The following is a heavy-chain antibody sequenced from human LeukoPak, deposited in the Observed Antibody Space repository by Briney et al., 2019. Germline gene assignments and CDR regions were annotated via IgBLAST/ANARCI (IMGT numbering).Heavy chain of an antibody. CDR2: IYYSGST. J-gene: IGHJ5*02. Sequence: SETLSLTCTVSGGSTSSYYWSWIRQPLGKGLEWIGYIYYSGSTNYNPSLKSRVTISVDTSKNQFSLKLSSVTAADTAVYYCARAENNWFDPWGQGTLVTVSS. CDR1: GGSTSSYY. CDR3: ARAENNWFDP. V-gene: IGHV4-59*01.